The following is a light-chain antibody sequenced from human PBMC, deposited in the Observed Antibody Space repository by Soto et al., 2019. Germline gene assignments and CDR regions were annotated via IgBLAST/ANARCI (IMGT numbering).Light chain of an antibody. CDR3: QHYNSYPLT. J-gene: IGKJ4*01. CDR1: QSISSW. V-gene: IGKV1-5*03. Sequence: DIPMTQSPSTLSASVGDRVTITCRASQSISSWLAWYQQKPGKAPKVLIYKASSLEIGVPARISGSGSGTEFTLTISSLQPDDSATYYCQHYNSYPLTFGGGTKVEI. CDR2: KAS.